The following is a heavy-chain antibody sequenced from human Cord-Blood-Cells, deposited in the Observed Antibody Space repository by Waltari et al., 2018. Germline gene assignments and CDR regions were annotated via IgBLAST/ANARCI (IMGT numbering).Heavy chain of an antibody. D-gene: IGHD3-22*01. CDR1: GFTFSRYA. Sequence: EVQLLESGGGLVQPGGSLRLSCAASGFTFSRYAMSWVRQAPGKGLEWISAISGSGGSTYYADSVKGRFTISRDNSKNTLYLQMNSLRAEDTAVYYCAKGPGAYDSSGYYFDYWGQGTLVTVSS. J-gene: IGHJ4*02. CDR2: ISGSGGST. CDR3: AKGPGAYDSSGYYFDY. V-gene: IGHV3-23*01.